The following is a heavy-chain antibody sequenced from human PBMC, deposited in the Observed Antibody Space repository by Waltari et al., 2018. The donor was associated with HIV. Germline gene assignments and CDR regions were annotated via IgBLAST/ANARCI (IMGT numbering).Heavy chain of an antibody. D-gene: IGHD5-18*01. CDR1: GGSISSSSYY. CDR2: IYYSGST. Sequence: QLQLQASGPGLVKPSETLSLTCTVSGGSISSSSYYWGWIRQPPGKGLEWIGSIYYSGSTYYNPSLKSRVTISVDTSKNQFSLKLSSVTAADTAVYYCAREELSVDTAMPGDYWGQGTLVTVSS. J-gene: IGHJ4*02. V-gene: IGHV4-39*07. CDR3: AREELSVDTAMPGDY.